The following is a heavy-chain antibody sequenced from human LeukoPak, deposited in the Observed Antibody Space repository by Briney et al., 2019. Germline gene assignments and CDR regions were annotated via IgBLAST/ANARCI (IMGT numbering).Heavy chain of an antibody. CDR3: ARAGTCGGDCYSGHYYYYMDG. CDR1: GFTFSSYW. Sequence: GGSMRLSCAASGFTFSSYWMHWVRQAPGKGLVWVSRINSDWSRTSYADSVKGRFSISRDNAKNTLYLQMNSRRAEDTAEYYCARAGTCGGDCYSGHYYYYMDGWGKGATVTVSS. D-gene: IGHD2-21*02. CDR2: INSDWSRT. V-gene: IGHV3-74*01. J-gene: IGHJ6*03.